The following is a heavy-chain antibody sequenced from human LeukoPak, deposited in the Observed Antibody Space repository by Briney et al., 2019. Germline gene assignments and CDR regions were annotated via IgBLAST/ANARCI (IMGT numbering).Heavy chain of an antibody. J-gene: IGHJ4*02. Sequence: PGGSLRLSCAASGFTFSSYGMHWVRQAPGKGLEWVAVIWYDGSNKYYADSVKGRFTISRDNSKNTLYLQMNSLRAEDTAVYYLAREAYDGLGKLIDYWGQGTLVTVSS. CDR3: AREAYDGLGKLIDY. CDR1: GFTFSSYG. CDR2: IWYDGSNK. D-gene: IGHD3-10*01. V-gene: IGHV3-33*01.